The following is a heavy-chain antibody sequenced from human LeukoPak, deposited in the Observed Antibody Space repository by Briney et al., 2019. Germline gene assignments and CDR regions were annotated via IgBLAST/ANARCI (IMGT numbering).Heavy chain of an antibody. CDR3: ASRADYGGNSPYYYYGMDV. CDR1: GYTFTSYY. J-gene: IGHJ6*02. D-gene: IGHD4-23*01. CDR2: INPSGGST. Sequence: ASVKVSCKASGYTFTSYYMHWVRQAPGQGLEWMGIINPSGGSTSYAQKFQGRVTITADESTSTAYMELSSLRSEDTAVYYCASRADYGGNSPYYYYGMDVWGQGTTVTVSS. V-gene: IGHV1-46*01.